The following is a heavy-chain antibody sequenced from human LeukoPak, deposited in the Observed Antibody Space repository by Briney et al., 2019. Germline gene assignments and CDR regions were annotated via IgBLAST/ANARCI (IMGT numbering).Heavy chain of an antibody. CDR2: INPSGGST. CDR1: GYTFTSYY. Sequence: AASVKVSCKASGYTFTSYYMHGVRQAPGQGLEGMGIINPSGGSTSYAQKFQGRVTITRDMSTSTVYMELSSLRSEDTAVYYCARVHWGSGWSSFDYWGQGTLVTVSS. CDR3: ARVHWGSGWSSFDY. J-gene: IGHJ4*02. D-gene: IGHD6-19*01. V-gene: IGHV1-46*01.